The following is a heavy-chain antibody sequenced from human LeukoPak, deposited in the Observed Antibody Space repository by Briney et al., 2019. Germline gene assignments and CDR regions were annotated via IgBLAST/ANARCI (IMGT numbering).Heavy chain of an antibody. CDR3: ARSDSSGKGPYFDY. Sequence: ASMKVSCKASGYTFTNYYMHWVRQAPGQGLEWMGIMYPSGGSTNYAQKFQGRVTMTRDTSTSTLYMELSSLRSEDTAVYYCARSDSSGKGPYFDYWGQGTLVTVSS. CDR2: MYPSGGST. V-gene: IGHV1-46*01. J-gene: IGHJ4*02. CDR1: GYTFTNYY. D-gene: IGHD3-10*01.